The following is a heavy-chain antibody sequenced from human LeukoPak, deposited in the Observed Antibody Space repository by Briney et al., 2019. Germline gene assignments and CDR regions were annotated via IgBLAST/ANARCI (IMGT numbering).Heavy chain of an antibody. CDR2: INNDGSST. J-gene: IGHJ5*02. Sequence: GGSLRLSCAASGFTFSSYWMHWVRQAPGKGLVCVSRINNDGSSTNYADSVKGRFTVSRDNAKNTLYLQMNSLRAEDTAVYYCASGYSSSRVNWFDPWGQGTLVTVSS. CDR3: ASGYSSSRVNWFDP. V-gene: IGHV3-74*01. CDR1: GFTFSSYW. D-gene: IGHD6-13*01.